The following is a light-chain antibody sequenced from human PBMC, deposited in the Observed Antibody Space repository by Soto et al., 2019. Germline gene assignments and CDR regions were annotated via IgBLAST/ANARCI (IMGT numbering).Light chain of an antibody. Sequence: QSVLTQAPSASGTPGQRVTISCSGSSSNIGSNTVSWYQQVPGTAPKLLIYSSDQRPSGVPDRFSGSKSVTSASLAIGGLQSEDEADYYCAAWDGSLNGWVFGGGTKLTVL. CDR1: SSNIGSNT. CDR2: SSD. V-gene: IGLV1-44*01. J-gene: IGLJ2*01. CDR3: AAWDGSLNGWV.